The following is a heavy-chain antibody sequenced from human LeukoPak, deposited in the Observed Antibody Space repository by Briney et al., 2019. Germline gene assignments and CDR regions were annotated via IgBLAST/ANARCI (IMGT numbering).Heavy chain of an antibody. CDR1: GYSFTSYW. J-gene: IGHJ4*02. D-gene: IGHD3-22*01. CDR3: ARHDADYYDSSGYLRDY. CDR2: IDPSDSYT. Sequence: GESLKISCKGSGYSFTSYWISWVRQMPGKGLEWMGRIDPSDSYTNYSPSFQGHVTISADKSISTAYLQWSSLKASDTAMYYCARHDADYYDSSGYLRDYWGQGTLVTVSS. V-gene: IGHV5-10-1*01.